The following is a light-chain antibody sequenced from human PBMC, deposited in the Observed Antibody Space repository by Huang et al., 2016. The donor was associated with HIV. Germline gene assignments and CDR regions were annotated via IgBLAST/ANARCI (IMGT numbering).Light chain of an antibody. CDR3: QQYNNWPPGDT. CDR1: HSVSSN. J-gene: IGKJ2*01. Sequence: EIAMTQSPATLYVSTGERVTLSCRASHSVSSNLAWYQQKPGQAPRHLRYGASTRATGIPARFSGSGSGTEFTLTISSLQSEDFAIYYCQQYNNWPPGDTFGQGTKLQIK. V-gene: IGKV3-15*01. CDR2: GAS.